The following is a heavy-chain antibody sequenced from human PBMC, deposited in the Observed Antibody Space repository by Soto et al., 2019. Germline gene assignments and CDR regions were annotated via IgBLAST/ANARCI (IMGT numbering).Heavy chain of an antibody. Sequence: QVQLVQSGAEVKKPGSSVKVSCKASGGTFSSYTISWVRQAPGQGLEWMGRIIPILGIANYAQKFQGRVTITADKSTSTAYMELSSLRSEDTAVYYCARALAYCGGDCYSSLEYWGQGTLVTVSS. J-gene: IGHJ4*02. CDR1: GGTFSSYT. D-gene: IGHD2-21*01. CDR2: IIPILGIA. CDR3: ARALAYCGGDCYSSLEY. V-gene: IGHV1-69*02.